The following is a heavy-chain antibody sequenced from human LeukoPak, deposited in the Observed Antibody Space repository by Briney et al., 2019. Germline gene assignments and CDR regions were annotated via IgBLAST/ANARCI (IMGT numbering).Heavy chain of an antibody. CDR2: ISTYSGNT. Sequence: ASVKVSCKASGYTFTNYGFSWVRQAPGQGLEWMGRISTYSGNTNYAQKFQGRVTMTTDTSTSTAFMDLKSLRSDDTAVYYCARVIAAAGMVDYWGQGTLVTVSS. CDR1: GYTFTNYG. J-gene: IGHJ4*02. CDR3: ARVIAAAGMVDY. V-gene: IGHV1-18*01. D-gene: IGHD6-13*01.